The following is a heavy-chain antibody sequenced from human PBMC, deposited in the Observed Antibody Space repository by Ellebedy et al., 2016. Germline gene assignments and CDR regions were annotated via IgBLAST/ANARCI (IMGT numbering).Heavy chain of an antibody. D-gene: IGHD3-10*01. J-gene: IGHJ6*02. Sequence: GESLKISXEGSGYKFRNYYTVWMRQVSGKGLEWVGYIYPGDFRPRYSPSFQDQVTISADKSISTAYLHLRSLKASDTAIYYCARLGSVRGADGYYGMDVWGQGTTVNVS. CDR3: ARLGSVRGADGYYGMDV. CDR2: IYPGDFRP. V-gene: IGHV5-51*01. CDR1: GYKFRNYY.